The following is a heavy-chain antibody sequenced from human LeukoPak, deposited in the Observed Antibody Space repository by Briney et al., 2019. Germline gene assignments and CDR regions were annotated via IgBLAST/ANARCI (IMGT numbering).Heavy chain of an antibody. V-gene: IGHV4-38-2*01. J-gene: IGHJ4*02. D-gene: IGHD2-2*01. CDR2: IYHSGST. CDR3: ARAPRNISSPNYMRRFDS. Sequence: SETLSLTCAVSGYSISSDNYWVWIRQPPGQGLEWTGGIYHSGSTYYNPSLKSRVTMSVDTSKNQFSLKLSSVTAADTAVYCCARAPRNISSPNYMRRFDSWAKGTLSPSPQ. CDR1: GYSISSDNY.